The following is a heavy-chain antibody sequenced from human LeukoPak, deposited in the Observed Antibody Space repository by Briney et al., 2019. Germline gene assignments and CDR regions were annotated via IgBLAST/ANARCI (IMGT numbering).Heavy chain of an antibody. CDR3: RMTTVTTFDY. V-gene: IGHV3-53*01. Sequence: GGSLRLSCAASGFTVSSNYMSWVRQAPGKGLEWVSVIYSGGSTYYADSVKGRFTISRDNSKNTLYLQMNSLRAEDTAVYYCRMTTVTTFDYWGQGTLVTVSS. D-gene: IGHD4-17*01. J-gene: IGHJ4*02. CDR1: GFTVSSNY. CDR2: IYSGGST.